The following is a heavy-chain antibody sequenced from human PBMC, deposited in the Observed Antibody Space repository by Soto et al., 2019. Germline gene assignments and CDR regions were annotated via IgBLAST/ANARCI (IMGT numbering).Heavy chain of an antibody. Sequence: SETLSLTCAVYGGSFSGYYWSWIRQPPGKGLEWIGEINHSGSTNYNPSLKSRVTISVDTSKNQFSLYLQMNSLRAEDTAVYYCAKRDYDSSGGPGGSWFDPWGQGTLVTVSS. J-gene: IGHJ5*02. CDR3: AKRDYDSSGGPGGSWFDP. CDR2: INHSGST. V-gene: IGHV4-34*01. CDR1: GGSFSGYY. D-gene: IGHD3-22*01.